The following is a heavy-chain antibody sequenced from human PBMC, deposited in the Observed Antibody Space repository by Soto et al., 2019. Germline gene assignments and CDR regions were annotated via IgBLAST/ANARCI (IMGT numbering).Heavy chain of an antibody. D-gene: IGHD5-18*01. J-gene: IGHJ6*02. CDR2: ISSSSSTI. CDR3: ARQGDTAMVILPATYYYGMDV. Sequence: ESGGGLVQPGGSLRLSCAASGFTFSSYSMNWVRQAPGKGLEWVSYISSSSSTIYYADSVKGRFTISRDNAKNSLYLQMNSLRDEDTAVYYCARQGDTAMVILPATYYYGMDVWGQGTTVTVSS. V-gene: IGHV3-48*02. CDR1: GFTFSSYS.